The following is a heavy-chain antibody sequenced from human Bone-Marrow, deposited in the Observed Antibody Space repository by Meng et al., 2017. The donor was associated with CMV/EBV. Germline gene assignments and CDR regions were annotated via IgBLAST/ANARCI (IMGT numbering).Heavy chain of an antibody. CDR2: INHSGST. CDR3: ARGGSYSSSWQGNYYYYYGMDV. D-gene: IGHD6-13*01. CDR1: GGSFSGYY. J-gene: IGHJ6*02. Sequence: SETLSLTCAVYGGSFSGYYWSWIRQPPGKGLEWIEEINHSGSTNYNPSLKSRVTISVDTSKNQFSLKLSSVTAADTAVYYCARGGSYSSSWQGNYYYYYGMDVWGQGTTVTVSS. V-gene: IGHV4-34*01.